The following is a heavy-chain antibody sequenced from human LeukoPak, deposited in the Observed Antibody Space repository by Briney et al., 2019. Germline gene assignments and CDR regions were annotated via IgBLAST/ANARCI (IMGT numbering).Heavy chain of an antibody. V-gene: IGHV3-7*01. D-gene: IGHD1-7*01. CDR3: ARWEIRGTAHQLDY. Sequence: GGSLRLSCAASEFTLSSHWMTWVRQAPGKGLEWEANINQDGSAKYYGDSVRGRFTISRDNAKNSMYLQMNSLRAEDTAVYYCARWEIRGTAHQLDYWGQGTLVTVSS. CDR1: EFTLSSHW. CDR2: INQDGSAK. J-gene: IGHJ4*02.